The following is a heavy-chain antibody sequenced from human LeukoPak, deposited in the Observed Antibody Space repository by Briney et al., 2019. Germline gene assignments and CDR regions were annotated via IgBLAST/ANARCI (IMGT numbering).Heavy chain of an antibody. CDR3: ASSLYVMATSSRHYYYYMDV. D-gene: IGHD5-24*01. CDR2: ITSSGTHI. V-gene: IGHV3-21*04. Sequence: TGGSLRLSCAASGFTFSSFNMNWVRQAPGKAMEWVSSITSSGTHIFYADSVKGRFTISRDNSKNTLYLQMNSLRAEDTAVYYCASSLYVMATSSRHYYYYMDVWGKGTTVTISS. J-gene: IGHJ6*03. CDR1: GFTFSSFN.